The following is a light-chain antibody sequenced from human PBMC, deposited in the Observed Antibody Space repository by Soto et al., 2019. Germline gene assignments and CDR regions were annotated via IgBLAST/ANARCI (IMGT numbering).Light chain of an antibody. CDR1: QDISRY. CDR2: AAS. J-gene: IGKJ4*01. CDR3: QQVSSYPLT. V-gene: IGKV1-9*01. Sequence: DIQLTQSPSFLSASVGDRVTITCRASQDISRYLAWYQQKPGKAPKLLIYAASTLQSGVPSRYSGSGSGPESTLTISSRQPEDFATYYCQQVSSYPLTFGGGTKVDIK.